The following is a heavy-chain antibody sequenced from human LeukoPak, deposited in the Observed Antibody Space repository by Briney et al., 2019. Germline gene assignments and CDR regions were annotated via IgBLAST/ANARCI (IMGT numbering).Heavy chain of an antibody. CDR1: GGSISSYY. CDR3: ASIAAAGYYYYGMDV. CDR2: IYYSGST. Sequence: SETLSLTCTVSGGSISSYYWSWIRQPPGKGLEWIGYIYYSGSTNYNPSLKSRVTISVDTSKNQSSLKLSSVTAADTAVYYCASIAAAGYYYYGMDVWGQGTTVTVSS. D-gene: IGHD6-13*01. V-gene: IGHV4-59*01. J-gene: IGHJ6*02.